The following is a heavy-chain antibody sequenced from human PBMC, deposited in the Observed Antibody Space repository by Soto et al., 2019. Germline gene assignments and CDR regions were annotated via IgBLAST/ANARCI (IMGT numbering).Heavy chain of an antibody. CDR2: INHSGST. V-gene: IGHV4-34*01. CDR1: GGSFSGYY. Sequence: SETLSLTCAVYGGSFSGYYWSWIRQPPGKGLEWIGEINHSGSTNYNPSLKSRVTISVDTSKNQFSLKLSSVTAADTAVYYCARGLSETTADFYYYMDVWGKGTTVTVSS. D-gene: IGHD4-17*01. J-gene: IGHJ6*03. CDR3: ARGLSETTADFYYYMDV.